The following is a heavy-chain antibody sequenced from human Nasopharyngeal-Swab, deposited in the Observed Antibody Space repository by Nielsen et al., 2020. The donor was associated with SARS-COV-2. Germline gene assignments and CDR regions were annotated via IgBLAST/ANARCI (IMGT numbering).Heavy chain of an antibody. CDR2: TNEDGTIT. CDR1: GFTFSNFW. J-gene: IGHJ5*02. Sequence: GESLKISCAASGFTFSNFWMHWVRQTPGAGLVWVSLTNEDGTITNYADSVKGRFTISRDNVQNTLYLQMHSLKAEDTAFYYCVKDLAGAHGSWGQGTLVTVSS. D-gene: IGHD3-10*01. CDR3: VKDLAGAHGS. V-gene: IGHV3-74*01.